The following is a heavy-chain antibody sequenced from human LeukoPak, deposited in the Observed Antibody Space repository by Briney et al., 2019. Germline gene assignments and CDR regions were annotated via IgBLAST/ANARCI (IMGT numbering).Heavy chain of an antibody. J-gene: IGHJ4*02. CDR2: INHSGST. V-gene: IGHV4-34*01. D-gene: IGHD2-2*01. CDR1: GGSFSGYY. Sequence: PSETLSLTCAVYGGSFSGYYWSWIRQPPGKGLEWIGEINHSGSTNYNPSLKSRVTISVDTSKNQFSLKLSSVTAADTAVYYRASYWGGYCSSTSCYREGFDYWGQGTLVTVSS. CDR3: ASYWGGYCSSTSCYREGFDY.